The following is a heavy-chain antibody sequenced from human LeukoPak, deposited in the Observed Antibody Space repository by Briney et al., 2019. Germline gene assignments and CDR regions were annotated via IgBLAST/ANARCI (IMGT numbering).Heavy chain of an antibody. CDR3: ARDRLGGYDVFDY. CDR1: GYTFTSYY. D-gene: IGHD5-12*01. CDR2: INPSGGST. Sequence: ASVKVSCKASGYTFTSYYMHWVRQAPGQGLEWMGIINPSGGSTSYAQKFQGRVTMTTDTSTSTAYMELRSLRSDDTAVYYCARDRLGGYDVFDYWGQGTLVTVSS. V-gene: IGHV1-46*01. J-gene: IGHJ4*02.